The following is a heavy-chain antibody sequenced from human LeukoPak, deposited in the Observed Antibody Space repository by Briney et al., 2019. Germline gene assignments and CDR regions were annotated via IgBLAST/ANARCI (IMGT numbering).Heavy chain of an antibody. Sequence: GGTLRLSCATSGFTFSSYSMNWVRQAPGKGLEWVSSISSAISDIFHADSVRGRFTISRDNANNSLYLQMNSLRAEDTAVYYCARGTRDGYNPFDYWGHGTLVTV. D-gene: IGHD5-24*01. CDR2: ISSAISDI. CDR3: ARGTRDGYNPFDY. CDR1: GFTFSSYS. V-gene: IGHV3-21*01. J-gene: IGHJ4*01.